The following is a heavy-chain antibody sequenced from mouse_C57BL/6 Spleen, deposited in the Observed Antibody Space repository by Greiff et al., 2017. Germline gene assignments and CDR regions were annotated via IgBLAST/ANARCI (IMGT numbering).Heavy chain of an antibody. CDR3: ARQEGYYDYDGYWYFDV. J-gene: IGHJ1*03. Sequence: EVQLVESGGDLVKPGGSLKLSCAASGFTFSSYGMSWVRQTPDKRLEWVATISSGGSYTYYPDSVKGRFTISRDNAKNTLYLQMSSLKSEDTAMYYCARQEGYYDYDGYWYFDVWGTGTTVTVSS. D-gene: IGHD2-4*01. CDR1: GFTFSSYG. V-gene: IGHV5-6*01. CDR2: ISSGGSYT.